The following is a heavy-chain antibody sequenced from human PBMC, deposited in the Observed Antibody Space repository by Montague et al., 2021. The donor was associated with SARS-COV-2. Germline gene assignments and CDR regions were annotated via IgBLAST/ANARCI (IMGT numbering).Heavy chain of an antibody. V-gene: IGHV5-51*01. CDR2: IYPGDSDT. Sequence: QSGAEVKKPGESLKISCKGSGYSFTSYWIGWVRQMPGKGLEWMGTIYPGDSDTRYSPSFQGQVTISADKSISTAYLQWSSLKASDTAMYYCAGPRTPGYDFWSGYPGLDIWGQGTTVTVSS. CDR3: AGPRTPGYDFWSGYPGLDI. CDR1: GYSFTSYW. J-gene: IGHJ6*02. D-gene: IGHD3-3*01.